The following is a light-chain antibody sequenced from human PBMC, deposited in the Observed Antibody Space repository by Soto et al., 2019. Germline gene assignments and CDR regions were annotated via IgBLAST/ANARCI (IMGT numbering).Light chain of an antibody. CDR3: CSYSRSSTLL. V-gene: IGLV2-23*01. CDR2: DAS. Sequence: QSALTQPASVSGSPGQSITVSCTGNSSDVGSHNIVSWYQQHPGKAPKVVIYDASKRPSGVSDRFSGSKSGNTASLTISGLQAEDEADYYCCSYSRSSTLLFGTGTKVTVL. CDR1: SSDVGSHNI. J-gene: IGLJ1*01.